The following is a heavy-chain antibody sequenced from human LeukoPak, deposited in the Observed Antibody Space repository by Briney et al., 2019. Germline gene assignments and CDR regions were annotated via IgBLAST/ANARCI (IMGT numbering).Heavy chain of an antibody. Sequence: GGSLRLSCAVSGFTFSGFWMSWSRQAPGKGLEWVASINSDGSEGYYADVVKGRFTISRDNAKNSLYLQINSLRAEDTAVYCCARSSYSSSSSVWGQGTMVTVSS. V-gene: IGHV3-7*03. J-gene: IGHJ3*01. D-gene: IGHD6-6*01. CDR2: INSDGSEG. CDR3: ARSSYSSSSSV. CDR1: GFTFSGFW.